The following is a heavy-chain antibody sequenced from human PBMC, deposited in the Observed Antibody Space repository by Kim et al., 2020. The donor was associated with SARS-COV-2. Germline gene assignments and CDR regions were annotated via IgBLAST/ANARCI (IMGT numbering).Heavy chain of an antibody. Sequence: ASVKVSCRGSGYSFTNHAINWVRQAPGQGLEWMGWIDTSTGTPTYAQGFTGRFVFSLDTSVTTAYLQITSLKTEDTALYCCARDHCTNTSCFDPWGQGTLITVSS. CDR2: IDTSTGTP. CDR1: GYSFTNHA. D-gene: IGHD2-8*01. CDR3: ARDHCTNTSCFDP. V-gene: IGHV7-4-1*02. J-gene: IGHJ5*02.